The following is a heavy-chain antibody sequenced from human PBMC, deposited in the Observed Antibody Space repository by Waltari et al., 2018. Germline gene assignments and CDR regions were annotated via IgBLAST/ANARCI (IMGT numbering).Heavy chain of an antibody. J-gene: IGHJ5*02. CDR2: IDHSAGT. D-gene: IGHD3-22*01. V-gene: IGHV4-34*01. Sequence: QVQLQQWGAGLLKPSETLSLTCAVYGGSFSGYSWNWIRQPPGKGLEWIGEIDHSAGTNYNPSPKSRVTISVDTSNNQFSLKLSSVTAADTALYYCARGPMRGWFDPWGQGTLVTVSS. CDR3: ARGPMRGWFDP. CDR1: GGSFSGYS.